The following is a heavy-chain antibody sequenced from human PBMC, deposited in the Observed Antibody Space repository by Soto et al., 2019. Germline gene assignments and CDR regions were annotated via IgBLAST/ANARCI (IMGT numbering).Heavy chain of an antibody. Sequence: SETLSLTCTVSGGSISSGGYYWSWIRQHPGKGLEWIGYIYYSGSTYYNPSLKSRVTISVDTSKNQFSLKLSSVTAADTAVYYCARGQDIVLMVYASNWFDPWGQGTLVTVS. CDR3: ARGQDIVLMVYASNWFDP. CDR2: IYYSGST. D-gene: IGHD2-8*01. V-gene: IGHV4-31*03. CDR1: GGSISSGGYY. J-gene: IGHJ5*02.